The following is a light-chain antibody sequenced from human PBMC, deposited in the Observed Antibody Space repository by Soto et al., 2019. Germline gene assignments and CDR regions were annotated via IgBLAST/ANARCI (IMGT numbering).Light chain of an antibody. V-gene: IGKV3-11*01. Sequence: EIVLTQYPATPSSSPGERATLSCRASQTVSNKLAWYQHKPGQAPRLLIYDTSNRATGIPARFSGSGSGTDFTLTISSLETEDFAVYDCQQRSNWTITFGQGTRLEI. J-gene: IGKJ5*01. CDR2: DTS. CDR3: QQRSNWTIT. CDR1: QTVSNK.